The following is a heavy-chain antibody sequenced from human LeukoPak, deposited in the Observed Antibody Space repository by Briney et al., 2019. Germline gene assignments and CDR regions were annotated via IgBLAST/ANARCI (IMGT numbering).Heavy chain of an antibody. CDR3: ARDRAANQDWVEFDP. CDR1: GFRVSDYY. J-gene: IGHJ5*02. CDR2: IRDSGEA. V-gene: IGHV3-66*03. Sequence: PGGSLRPSCAVSGFRVSDYYMSRVRQAPGKGLEWVGLIRDSGEAFYADFARGRFAISRDESENTLYLQMNSLRVEDTAVYFCARDRAANQDWVEFDPWGQGTPVIVSS. D-gene: IGHD3/OR15-3a*01.